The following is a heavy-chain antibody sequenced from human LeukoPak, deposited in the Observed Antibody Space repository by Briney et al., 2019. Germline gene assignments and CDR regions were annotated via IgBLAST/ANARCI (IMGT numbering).Heavy chain of an antibody. V-gene: IGHV4-61*02. CDR1: GGSIRSGGYH. CDR2: THTSGTT. D-gene: IGHD4-23*01. Sequence: PSQTLSLTCTVSGGSIRSGGYHWSWIRQPAGKGLEWIGRTHTSGTTNYNSSLKSRVTISVDTSKNQFSLKLSSVTAADTAVYYCARAPPYYGGNSGFDYWGQGTLVTVSS. J-gene: IGHJ4*02. CDR3: ARAPPYYGGNSGFDY.